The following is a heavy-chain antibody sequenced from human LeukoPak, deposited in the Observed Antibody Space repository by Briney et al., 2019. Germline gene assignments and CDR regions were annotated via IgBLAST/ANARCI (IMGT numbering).Heavy chain of an antibody. CDR1: EDSVSSNSVA. V-gene: IGHV6-1*01. Sequence: PSQTLSVTCAISEDSVSSNSVAWNWIRQSPSRGLEWLGRTYYRSKWYNEYAGSVKSRMTISADTSKNQFSLQVRSVTPEDTAVYYCARDKETTFALFDYWGQGTLVTVSS. D-gene: IGHD1-1*01. CDR3: ARDKETTFALFDY. CDR2: TYYRSKWYN. J-gene: IGHJ4*02.